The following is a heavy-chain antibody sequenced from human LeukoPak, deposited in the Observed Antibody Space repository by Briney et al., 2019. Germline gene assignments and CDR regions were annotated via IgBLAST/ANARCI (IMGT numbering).Heavy chain of an antibody. V-gene: IGHV4-30-2*01. CDR3: ARAYYDFWSGPRGWFDP. Sequence: SQTLSLTCAVSGGSISSGGYSWSWIRQPPGKGLEWIGYIYHSGSTYYNPSLKSRVTISVDRSKNQCSLKLSSVTAADTAVYYCARAYYDFWSGPRGWFDPWGQGTLVTVSS. CDR2: IYHSGST. CDR1: GGSISSGGYS. J-gene: IGHJ5*02. D-gene: IGHD3-3*01.